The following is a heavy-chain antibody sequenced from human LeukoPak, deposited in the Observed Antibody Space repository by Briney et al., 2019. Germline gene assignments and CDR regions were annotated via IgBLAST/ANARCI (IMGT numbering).Heavy chain of an antibody. CDR3: ARDRYCSSTSCYKGVYYYMDV. J-gene: IGHJ6*03. D-gene: IGHD2-2*02. V-gene: IGHV1-18*04. Sequence: ASVKVSCKASGYTFTGYYMHWVRQAPGQGLEWMGWISAYNGNTNYAQKLQGRVTMTTDTSTSTAYMELRSLRSDDTAVYYCARDRYCSSTSCYKGVYYYMDVWGKGTTVTVSS. CDR1: GYTFTGYY. CDR2: ISAYNGNT.